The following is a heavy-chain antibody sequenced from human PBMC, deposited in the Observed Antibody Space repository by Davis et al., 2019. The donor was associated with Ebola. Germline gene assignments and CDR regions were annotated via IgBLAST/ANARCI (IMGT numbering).Heavy chain of an antibody. J-gene: IGHJ6*02. CDR1: GFTFSNAW. V-gene: IGHV3-15*01. Sequence: PGGSLRLSCAASGFTFSNAWMSWVRQAPGKGLEWVGRIKSKTDGGTTDYAAPVKGRFTISRDDSKNTLYLQMNSLKTEDTAVYYCTRTSGSSYYYGMDVWGQGTTVTVSS. CDR2: IKSKTDGGTT. CDR3: TRTSGSSYYYGMDV. D-gene: IGHD3-22*01.